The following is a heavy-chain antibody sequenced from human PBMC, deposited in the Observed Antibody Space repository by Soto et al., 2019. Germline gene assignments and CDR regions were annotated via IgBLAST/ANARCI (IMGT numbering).Heavy chain of an antibody. CDR3: ARGPIAARREGWFDP. CDR2: INPNSGGT. CDR1: GYTFTGYY. J-gene: IGHJ5*02. Sequence: QVQLVQSGAEVKKPRASVKVSCKASGYTFTGYYMHWVRQAPGQGLEWMGWINPNSGGTNYAQKFQGRVTMTRDTSISTAYMELSRLRSDDTAVYYCARGPIAARREGWFDPWGQGTLVTVSS. D-gene: IGHD6-6*01. V-gene: IGHV1-2*02.